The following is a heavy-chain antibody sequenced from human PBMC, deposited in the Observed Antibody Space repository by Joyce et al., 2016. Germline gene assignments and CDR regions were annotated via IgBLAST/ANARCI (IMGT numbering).Heavy chain of an antibody. J-gene: IGHJ6*02. CDR1: GGTFSSYT. V-gene: IGHV1-69*08. CDR3: AREVAAPPYYYYGMDV. CDR2: IIPILGIA. D-gene: IGHD2-15*01. Sequence: QVQLVQSGAEVKKPGSSVKVSCKATGGTFSSYTISWVRQAPGQGLEWMGRIIPILGIAKYPQKCQGRVTITADKSTSTAYMELSSLRSEDTAVYYCAREVAAPPYYYYGMDVWGQGTTVTVSS.